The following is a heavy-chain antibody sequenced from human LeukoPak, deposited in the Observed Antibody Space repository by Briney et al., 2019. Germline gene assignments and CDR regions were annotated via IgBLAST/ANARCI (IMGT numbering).Heavy chain of an antibody. J-gene: IGHJ6*02. CDR1: GFTFSNYW. CDR3: ARVLIQLGGMDV. D-gene: IGHD5-18*01. CDR2: IYHSGST. V-gene: IGHV4-4*02. Sequence: GSLRLSCAASGFTFSNYWMSWVRQAPGKGLEWIGEIYHSGSTNYNPSLKSRVTISVDKSKNQFSLKLSSVTAADTAVYYCARVLIQLGGMDVWGQGTTVTVSS.